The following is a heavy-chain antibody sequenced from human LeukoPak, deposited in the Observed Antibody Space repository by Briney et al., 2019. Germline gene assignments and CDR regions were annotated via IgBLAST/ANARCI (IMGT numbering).Heavy chain of an antibody. CDR3: AKAARSSVAGLFFDL. V-gene: IGHV3-23*01. CDR2: ITGSGRST. CDR1: GFTFSDYA. Sequence: PGGSLRLSCAASGFTFSDYALSWVRQAPGKGLEWVSGITGSGRSTYYADSVKGRFTISRDNSKNTLYLQMNSLRAEDTAVYYCAKAARSSVAGLFFDLWGRGTLVTVSS. J-gene: IGHJ2*01. D-gene: IGHD6-19*01.